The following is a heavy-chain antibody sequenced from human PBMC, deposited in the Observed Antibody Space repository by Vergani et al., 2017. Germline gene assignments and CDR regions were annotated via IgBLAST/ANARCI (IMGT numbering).Heavy chain of an antibody. J-gene: IGHJ6*02. D-gene: IGHD2-2*01. CDR1: GFSFPGYA. CDR3: AKGVYCSSTSCYEGRGYYYGMGV. V-gene: IGHV3-23*01. CDR2: VSGSSATP. Sequence: EVQLLESGGGLVQPGGSLRLSCEASGFSFPGYAMSWVRQAPGKGLEWVSSVSGSSATPYYADSVKGRFIISRDNSKNTLHLQMNSLRADDTAVYYCAKGVYCSSTSCYEGRGYYYGMGVWGQGTTVTVSS.